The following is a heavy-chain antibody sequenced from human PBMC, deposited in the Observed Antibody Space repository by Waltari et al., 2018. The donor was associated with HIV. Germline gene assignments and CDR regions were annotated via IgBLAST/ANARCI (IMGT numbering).Heavy chain of an antibody. J-gene: IGHJ4*02. CDR3: ASSRRTHYDRGYFDS. CDR2: IYYTGPP. CDR1: GGCIRNSTYN. D-gene: IGHD3-22*01. Sequence: QLQLQESGPGLVKPSETLALTCAVAGGCIRNSTYNWGWIRQPPGKGLEWIGSIYYTGPPFHKSSLNRRVTVSVDTSKNQFSLRLTSVTAADTAVYYCASSRRTHYDRGYFDSWGQGSLVTVSS. V-gene: IGHV4-39*01.